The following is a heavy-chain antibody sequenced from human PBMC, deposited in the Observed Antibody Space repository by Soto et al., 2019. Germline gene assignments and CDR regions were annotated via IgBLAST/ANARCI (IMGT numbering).Heavy chain of an antibody. V-gene: IGHV1-69*05. Sequence: VKVSCKASGGTFSSYAISWVRQAPGQGLEWMGVIIPIFGTANYPQKFQGRVTMTTDTSTGTVYMELRSLTSDDTAVYYCARYLTKGLDVWGQGTTVTLSS. D-gene: IGHD4-4*01. CDR2: IIPIFGTA. CDR1: GGTFSSYA. J-gene: IGHJ6*02. CDR3: ARYLTKGLDV.